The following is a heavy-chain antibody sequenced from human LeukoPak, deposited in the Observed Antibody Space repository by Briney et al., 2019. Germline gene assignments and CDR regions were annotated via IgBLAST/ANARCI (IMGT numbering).Heavy chain of an antibody. J-gene: IGHJ4*02. Sequence: KPGGFLRLSCAASGFTFSSYAMHWVRQAPGKGLEWVAVISYDGSNKYYADSVKGRFTISRDNSKNTLYLQMNSLRAEDTAVYYCVHSYGFSYFDYWGQGTLVTVSS. CDR3: VHSYGFSYFDY. CDR2: ISYDGSNK. D-gene: IGHD5-18*01. V-gene: IGHV3-30*04. CDR1: GFTFSSYA.